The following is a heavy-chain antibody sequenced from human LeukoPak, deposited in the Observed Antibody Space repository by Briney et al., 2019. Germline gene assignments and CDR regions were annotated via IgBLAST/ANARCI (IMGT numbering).Heavy chain of an antibody. CDR2: FSNSGGNT. J-gene: IGHJ4*02. Sequence: QPGGSLRLSCAASGFTFSAYAMHWVRQAPGKGLEYVSAFSNSGGNTYYANSVKGRFTISRDNSKNTLYLQMGSLRTEDMAVYYCARALVYYDSSGYPIRDYFDHWGQGTLVTVSS. CDR1: GFTFSAYA. CDR3: ARALVYYDSSGYPIRDYFDH. V-gene: IGHV3-64*01. D-gene: IGHD3-22*01.